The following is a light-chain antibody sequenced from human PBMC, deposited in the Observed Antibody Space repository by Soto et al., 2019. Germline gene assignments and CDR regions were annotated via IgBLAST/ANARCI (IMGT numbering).Light chain of an antibody. Sequence: EIVMTQSPATLSVSPGERATLSCRASESVSNNLAWYQQKFGQAPRLLIYPASTRATGIPARFSGSGSGTELTLTISSLQSEDFALYYCQQYNEWPLTFGGGTKVEIK. J-gene: IGKJ4*01. V-gene: IGKV3-15*01. CDR1: ESVSNN. CDR3: QQYNEWPLT. CDR2: PAS.